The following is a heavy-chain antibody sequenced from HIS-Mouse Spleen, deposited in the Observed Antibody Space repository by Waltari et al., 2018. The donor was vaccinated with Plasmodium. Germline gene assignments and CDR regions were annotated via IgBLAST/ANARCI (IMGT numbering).Heavy chain of an antibody. Sequence: QVQLQESGPGLVKPSETLSLTCTVSGGSISSYYWSWIRQPPGTGLEWIGNIYYSGSTNYNPSRKSRVTISVDTAKNQFSLKLSSVTAADTAVYYCARLRYSYGYFDYWGQGTLVTVSS. D-gene: IGHD5-18*01. J-gene: IGHJ4*02. CDR3: ARLRYSYGYFDY. CDR2: IYYSGST. V-gene: IGHV4-59*08. CDR1: GGSISSYY.